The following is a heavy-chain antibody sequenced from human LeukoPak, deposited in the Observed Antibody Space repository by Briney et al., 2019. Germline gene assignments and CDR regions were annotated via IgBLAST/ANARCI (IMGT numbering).Heavy chain of an antibody. CDR3: ARDYDGGYMDV. D-gene: IGHD3-3*01. V-gene: IGHV3-21*01. CDR1: GFTFSSYN. J-gene: IGHJ6*03. Sequence: PGGSLRLSCAASGFTFSSYNMNWVRQAPGKGLEWVSSITSSSSYIYYADSVKGRFTISRDNAKNSLYLQMNSLRAEDTAVYYCARDYDGGYMDVWGKGTTVTVSS. CDR2: ITSSSSYI.